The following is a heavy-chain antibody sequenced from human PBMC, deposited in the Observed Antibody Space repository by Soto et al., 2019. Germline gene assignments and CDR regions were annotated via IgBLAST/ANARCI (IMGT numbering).Heavy chain of an antibody. CDR1: GGSISSYY. CDR3: AREWHGSGSYYFDY. D-gene: IGHD3-10*01. J-gene: IGHJ4*02. Sequence: SETLSLTCTVSGGSISSYYWSWIRQPPGKGLEWIGYIYYSGSTNYNPSLKSRVTISVDTSKNQFSLKLSSVTAADTAVYSCAREWHGSGSYYFDYWGQGTLVTVSS. CDR2: IYYSGST. V-gene: IGHV4-59*01.